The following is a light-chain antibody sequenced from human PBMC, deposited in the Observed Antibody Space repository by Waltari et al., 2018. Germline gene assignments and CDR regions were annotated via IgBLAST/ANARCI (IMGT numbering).Light chain of an antibody. Sequence: QSALTQPPSVSGTPGQSVTLPCTGPLGTSNLVSWYRQLPGTVPKPILYHSSERPSGTSVRFSGSRSGNTASLTISGLQSDDEADYYCCSNNEGHAHVFGTGTRVTVL. CDR3: CSNNEGHAHV. J-gene: IGLJ1*01. CDR2: HSS. V-gene: IGLV2-23*01. CDR1: LGTSNL.